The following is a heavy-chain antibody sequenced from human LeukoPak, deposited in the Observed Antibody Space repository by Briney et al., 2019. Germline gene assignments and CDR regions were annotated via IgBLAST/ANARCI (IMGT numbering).Heavy chain of an antibody. Sequence: GGSLRLSCAASGFTFSSYAMSWVRQAPGKGLEWVSAISGSGGSTYYADSVKGRFIISRDNAKNSLYLQMNSLRAEDTAVYYCAPSHRYCSSTSCPDWGQGTLVTVSS. D-gene: IGHD2-2*01. CDR2: ISGSGGST. J-gene: IGHJ4*02. V-gene: IGHV3-23*01. CDR3: APSHRYCSSTSCPD. CDR1: GFTFSSYA.